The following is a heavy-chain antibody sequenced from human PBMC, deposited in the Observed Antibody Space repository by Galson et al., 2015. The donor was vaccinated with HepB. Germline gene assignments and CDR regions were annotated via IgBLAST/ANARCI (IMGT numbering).Heavy chain of an antibody. D-gene: IGHD3-9*01. Sequence: SLRLSCAASGFTFSNAWMNWVRQAPGKGLEWVGRIKSKTDGGTTDYAAPVKGRFTISRDDSKNTLHLQMNSLKTEDTAVYYCTTDDVLRYFDWTHYWGQGTLVTVSS. CDR1: GFTFSNAW. CDR3: TTDDVLRYFDWTHY. V-gene: IGHV3-15*07. J-gene: IGHJ4*02. CDR2: IKSKTDGGTT.